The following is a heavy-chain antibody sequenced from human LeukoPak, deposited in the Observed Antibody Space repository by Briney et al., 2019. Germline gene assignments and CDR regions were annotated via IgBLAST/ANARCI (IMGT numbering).Heavy chain of an antibody. CDR3: ARRSADYYYYYGMDV. D-gene: IGHD6-19*01. J-gene: IGHJ6*02. CDR2: IYYSGST. V-gene: IGHV4-59*08. Sequence: SETLSLTCTVSGGSISSYYWSWIPQPPGKGREWIWYIYYSGSTNYNPSLKSRVTISVDTSKNQFSLKLSSVTAADTAVYYCARRSADYYYYYGMDVWGQGTTVTVSS. CDR1: GGSISSYY.